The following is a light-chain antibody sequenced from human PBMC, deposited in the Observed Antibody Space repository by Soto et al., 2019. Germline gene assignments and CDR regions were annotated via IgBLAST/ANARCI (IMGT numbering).Light chain of an antibody. Sequence: DIHMTQSPSTLSASVGDRVTITCRASQSITTWLAWYQQKPGKAPNLLIFDASILESGVPSRFSGCGSGTEFTLTISSLQPDDFGTYYCQQYDNYSLTFGGGTKVEIK. CDR3: QQYDNYSLT. CDR2: DAS. V-gene: IGKV1-5*01. CDR1: QSITTW. J-gene: IGKJ4*01.